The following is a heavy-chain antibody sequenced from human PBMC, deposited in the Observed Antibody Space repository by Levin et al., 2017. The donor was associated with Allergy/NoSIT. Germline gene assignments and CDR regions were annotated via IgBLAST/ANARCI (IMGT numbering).Heavy chain of an antibody. J-gene: IGHJ3*02. Sequence: GESLKISCAASGFTFSDSNMNWVRQAPGKGLEWVSYISSSSSTIYYADSVKGRFTISRDNAKNSLYLQMNSLRAEDTAVYYCAGAFDIWGQGTMVTVSS. V-gene: IGHV3-48*01. CDR2: ISSSSSTI. CDR3: AGAFDI. CDR1: GFTFSDSN.